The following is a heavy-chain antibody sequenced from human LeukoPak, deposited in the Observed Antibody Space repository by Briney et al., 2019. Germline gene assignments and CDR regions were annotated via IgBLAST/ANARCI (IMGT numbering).Heavy chain of an antibody. CDR2: INPSGGST. V-gene: IGHV1-46*04. Sequence: GAPVKPCCKASGYIFTSNYIHWVRQAPGQGLEWMGIINPSGGSTNYAQKLQGRVTMTRDTSTSTVYMELSSLRSEDTAVYYCARDTDYGDDTWFDPWGQGTLVTLSS. D-gene: IGHD4-17*01. CDR1: GYIFTSNY. J-gene: IGHJ5*02. CDR3: ARDTDYGDDTWFDP.